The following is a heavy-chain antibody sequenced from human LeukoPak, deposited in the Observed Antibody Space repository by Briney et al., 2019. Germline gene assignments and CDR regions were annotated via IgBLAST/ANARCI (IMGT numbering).Heavy chain of an antibody. Sequence: SETLSLTCTVSGGSISSYYWSWIRQPPGKGLEWIGYIYYSGSTNHNPSLKSRVTISVDTSKNQFSPKLSSVTAADTAVYYCARAPWGRSDFWSGHPYYFDYWGQGTLVTVSS. CDR1: GGSISSYY. CDR3: ARAPWGRSDFWSGHPYYFDY. CDR2: IYYSGST. D-gene: IGHD3-3*01. V-gene: IGHV4-59*01. J-gene: IGHJ4*02.